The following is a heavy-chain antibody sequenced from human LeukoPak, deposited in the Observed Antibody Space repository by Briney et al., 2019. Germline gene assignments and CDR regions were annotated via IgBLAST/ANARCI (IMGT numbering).Heavy chain of an antibody. Sequence: KPSGTLSLTCTVSGGSVSSGSYYWSWIRQPPGKGLEWIGYIYYSGSTNYNPSLKSRVTISVDTSKNQFSLKLSSVTAADTAVYYCARVKYSSGWPDYWGQGTLVTVSS. CDR1: GGSVSSGSYY. D-gene: IGHD6-19*01. J-gene: IGHJ4*02. CDR3: ARVKYSSGWPDY. V-gene: IGHV4-61*01. CDR2: IYYSGST.